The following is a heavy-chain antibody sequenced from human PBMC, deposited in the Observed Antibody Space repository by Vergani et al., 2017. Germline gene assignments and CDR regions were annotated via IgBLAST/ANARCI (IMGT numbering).Heavy chain of an antibody. Sequence: QVQLVESGGSVVQPGRSLRLSCAASGFTFSSYAMHWVRQAPGKGLEWVAVISYDGSNKYYADSVKGRFTISRDNAKNSLYLQMNSLRAEDTAVYYCARDGKWLLEAAFDIWGQGTMVTVSS. D-gene: IGHD3-22*01. CDR3: ARDGKWLLEAAFDI. V-gene: IGHV3-30-3*01. CDR1: GFTFSSYA. CDR2: ISYDGSNK. J-gene: IGHJ3*02.